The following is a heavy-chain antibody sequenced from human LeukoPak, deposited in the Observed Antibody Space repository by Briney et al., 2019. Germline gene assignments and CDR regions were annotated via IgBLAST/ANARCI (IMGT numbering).Heavy chain of an antibody. CDR2: MNPNSGNT. CDR1: GYTFTSYD. Sequence: ASVKVSCKASGYTFTSYDINWVRQATGQGLEWMGWMNPNSGNTGYAQKFQGRVTMTRNTSISTAYMELSSLRSEDTAVYYCARGLNWGASRHMDVWGKGTTVTVSS. D-gene: IGHD7-27*01. CDR3: ARGLNWGASRHMDV. J-gene: IGHJ6*03. V-gene: IGHV1-8*01.